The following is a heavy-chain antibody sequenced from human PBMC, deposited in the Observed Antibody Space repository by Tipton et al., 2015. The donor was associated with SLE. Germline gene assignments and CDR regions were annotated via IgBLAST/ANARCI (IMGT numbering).Heavy chain of an antibody. CDR1: GGSISSSSYY. Sequence: TLSLTCTVSGGSISSSSYYWGWIRQPPGKGLEWIGRIYTRGNKFYNPTLMSRVTILLDTSKNQFSLSLSSVNAADTAVYYCARVRATRENSDFWSGYFFDYWGQGTLVSVSS. V-gene: IGHV4-39*07. CDR2: IYTRGNK. D-gene: IGHD3-3*01. J-gene: IGHJ4*02. CDR3: ARVRATRENSDFWSGYFFDY.